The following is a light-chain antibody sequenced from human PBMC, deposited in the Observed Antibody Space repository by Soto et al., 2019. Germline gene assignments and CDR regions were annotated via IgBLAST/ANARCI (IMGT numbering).Light chain of an antibody. V-gene: IGLV2-14*03. CDR1: SSDIGAYNY. CDR2: DVN. J-gene: IGLJ2*01. Sequence: QSALTQPASVSGSPGQSITIXCTGTSSDIGAYNYVSWYQQHPGKAPKLMIYDVNIRPSGVSNRFSGSKSGNTASLTISGLQAEDEADYYCTSWTTSTTMIFGGGTKLTVL. CDR3: TSWTTSTTMI.